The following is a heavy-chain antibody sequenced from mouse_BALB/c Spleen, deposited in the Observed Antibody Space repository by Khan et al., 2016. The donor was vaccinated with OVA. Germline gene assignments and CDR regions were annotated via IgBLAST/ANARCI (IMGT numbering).Heavy chain of an antibody. Sequence: VQLQQSGPELVKPGASVKISCKASGYSFTGYFMNWVMQSHGKSLEWIGRINPHIGETFYNQKFKGKATLTVDESSSTVYMELRSLASEDSAVYYCARKNGSDFDYWGQGTTLTVSS. D-gene: IGHD1-1*01. V-gene: IGHV1-20*02. CDR3: ARKNGSDFDY. CDR2: INPHIGET. J-gene: IGHJ2*01. CDR1: GYSFTGYF.